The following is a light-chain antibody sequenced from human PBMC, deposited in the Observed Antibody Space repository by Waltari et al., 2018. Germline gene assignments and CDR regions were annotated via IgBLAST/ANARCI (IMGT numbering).Light chain of an antibody. V-gene: IGLV1-44*01. J-gene: IGLJ3*02. CDR3: AAWDDSLNAWV. CDR2: INN. CDR1: SSNIGSNT. Sequence: QSVLTQPPSASGTPGQRVTISCSGSSSNIGSNTVNWYQQVPGTAPKLLIYINNQRPSGVPDRFSGSKSGTSASLAISVLQSEDEADYSCAAWDDSLNAWVFGGGTKLTVL.